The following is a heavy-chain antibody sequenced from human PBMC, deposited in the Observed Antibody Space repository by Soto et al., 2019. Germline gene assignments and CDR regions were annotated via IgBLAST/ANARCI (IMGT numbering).Heavy chain of an antibody. CDR2: IYHSGST. CDR1: GGSISSGGYS. V-gene: IGHV4-30-2*01. Sequence: SETLSLTCAVSGGSISSGGYSWSWIRQPPGKGLEWIGYIYHSGSTYYNPSLKSRVTISVDRSKNQFSLKLTSVTAVDTAVYYCVRREIQGPIDYWGQGTLVTVSS. CDR3: VRREIQGPIDY. D-gene: IGHD1-26*01. J-gene: IGHJ4*02.